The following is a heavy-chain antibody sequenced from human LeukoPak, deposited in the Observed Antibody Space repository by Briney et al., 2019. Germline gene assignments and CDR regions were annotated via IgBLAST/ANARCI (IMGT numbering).Heavy chain of an antibody. CDR2: IYYSGST. CDR3: ASGPTVTTIDY. D-gene: IGHD4-11*01. Sequence: SETLSLTCTVSGGSISSSSYYWGWIRQPPGKGLEWIGRIYYSGSTYYNPSLKSRVTMSVDTSKNQFSLKLSSVTAADTAVYYCASGPTVTTIDYWGQGTLVTVSS. V-gene: IGHV4-39*01. CDR1: GGSISSSSYY. J-gene: IGHJ4*02.